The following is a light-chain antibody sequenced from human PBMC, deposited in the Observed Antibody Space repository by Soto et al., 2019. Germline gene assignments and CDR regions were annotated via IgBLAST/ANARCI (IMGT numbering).Light chain of an antibody. CDR2: AAS. V-gene: IGKV1-9*01. Sequence: DIQLTQSPSFLSASVGDRVTITCRATQGISSHLAWYQGKPGKAPKLLIYAASTLQSGVPSRFSGSGSGTEFTLTISSLQPEDFATYYCRQLNSYPLTFGGGTKVEIK. CDR1: QGISSH. CDR3: RQLNSYPLT. J-gene: IGKJ4*01.